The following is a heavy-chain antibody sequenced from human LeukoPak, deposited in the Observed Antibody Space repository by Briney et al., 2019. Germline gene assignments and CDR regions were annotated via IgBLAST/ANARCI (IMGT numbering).Heavy chain of an antibody. CDR3: ARVSSPLQYNWFDP. D-gene: IGHD6-6*01. J-gene: IGHJ5*02. CDR1: GYTFTGYH. Sequence: ASVKVSCKASGYTFTGYHMHWVRQAPGQGLDWIGRINPNSGGTNYAQKFQCRVIMTRDTSISTAYMELSRLRSDDTAMYYCARVSSPLQYNWFDPWGQGTLVTVSS. CDR2: INPNSGGT. V-gene: IGHV1-2*06.